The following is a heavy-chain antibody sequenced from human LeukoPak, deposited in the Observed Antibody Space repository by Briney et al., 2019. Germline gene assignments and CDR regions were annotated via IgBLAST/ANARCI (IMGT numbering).Heavy chain of an antibody. Sequence: GGSLRLSCAASGFTYSDYYMNWVRQAPGKGLEWVSSISSSSSYIYYADSVKGRFTISRDNAKNSLYLQMNSLRAEDTAVYYCARDRHDYYDSSGYYFDYWGQGTLVTVSS. D-gene: IGHD3-22*01. J-gene: IGHJ4*02. CDR2: ISSSSSYI. V-gene: IGHV3-21*01. CDR3: ARDRHDYYDSSGYYFDY. CDR1: GFTYSDYY.